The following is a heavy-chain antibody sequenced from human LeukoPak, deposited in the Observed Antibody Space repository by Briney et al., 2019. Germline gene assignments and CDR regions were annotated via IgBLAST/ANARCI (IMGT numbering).Heavy chain of an antibody. CDR2: IIPIFGTG. CDR1: GDTLNNYA. J-gene: IGHJ4*02. V-gene: IGHV1-69*05. CDR3: AREGARGFCSGGSCYSGFDH. Sequence: SVKVSCKAPGDTLNNYAISWVRQAPGQGLEWMGGIIPIFGTGKYAPKFEGRVTLTTDDSTNTVYMELHRLTSDDTAVYYCAREGARGFCSGGSCYSGFDHWGQGTLVTVS. D-gene: IGHD2-15*01.